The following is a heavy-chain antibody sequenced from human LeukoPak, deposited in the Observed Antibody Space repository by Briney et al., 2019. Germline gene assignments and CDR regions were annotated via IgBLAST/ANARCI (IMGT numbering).Heavy chain of an antibody. CDR3: ARGSYSGSYYFDY. CDR1: GFTVSNNY. J-gene: IGHJ4*02. Sequence: GGSLRLSCAASGFTVSNNYMSWVRQAPGKGLEWVSVIYSGGSTYYADSVKGRFTISRDNSKNTLYLQMNSLRAEDTAVYYCARGSYSGSYYFDYWGQGTLVTVSS. D-gene: IGHD1-26*01. V-gene: IGHV3-66*01. CDR2: IYSGGST.